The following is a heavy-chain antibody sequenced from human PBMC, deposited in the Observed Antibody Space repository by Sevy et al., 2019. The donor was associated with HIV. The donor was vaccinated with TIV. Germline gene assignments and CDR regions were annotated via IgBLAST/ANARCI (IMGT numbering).Heavy chain of an antibody. D-gene: IGHD3-22*01. CDR3: ATTRDYYENSGSPFDY. J-gene: IGHJ4*02. CDR1: GYTLTEFS. Sequence: ASVKVSCKVSGYTLTEFSMHWVRQAPGKGLEWMGTFDPEDDERIYAQKFQGRVTMTEDTSTDTAYMELSSLRPEDTAVYYCATTRDYYENSGSPFDYWGQRSLVTVSS. CDR2: FDPEDDER. V-gene: IGHV1-24*01.